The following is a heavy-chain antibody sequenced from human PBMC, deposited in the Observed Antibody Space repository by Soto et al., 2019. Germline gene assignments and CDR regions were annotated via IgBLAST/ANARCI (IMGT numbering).Heavy chain of an antibody. D-gene: IGHD3-22*01. CDR1: GGSISSYY. CDR3: ARRTRAGYYAPYNWFDP. V-gene: IGHV4-59*01. Sequence: PSETLSLTCTVSGGSISSYYWSWIRQPPGKGLEWIGYIYYSGSTNYNPSLKSLVTISVDTSKNQSTLKLSTVTAADAAVHYCARRTRAGYYAPYNWFDPWGQGTLVTVSS. J-gene: IGHJ5*02. CDR2: IYYSGST.